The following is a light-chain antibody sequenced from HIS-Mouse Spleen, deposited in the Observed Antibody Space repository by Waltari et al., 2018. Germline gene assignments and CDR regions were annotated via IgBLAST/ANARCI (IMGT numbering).Light chain of an antibody. V-gene: IGLV2-14*03. Sequence: QSALTQPASVSGSPGQSITISCTGTSSDVGGYNYVSWYQQHPGKAPKLMIYDVSNPPSGVSNRFSGSKSGNPASLTISGLQAEDEADYYCSSYTSSSPLVLGTGTKVTVL. CDR2: DVS. CDR1: SSDVGGYNY. J-gene: IGLJ1*01. CDR3: SSYTSSSPLV.